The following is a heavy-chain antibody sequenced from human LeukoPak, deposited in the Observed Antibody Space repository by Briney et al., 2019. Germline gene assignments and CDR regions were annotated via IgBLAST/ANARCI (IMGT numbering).Heavy chain of an antibody. CDR1: GYSFTSYW. J-gene: IGHJ6*03. D-gene: IGHD2-2*01. Sequence: GESLKISCKGSGYSFTSYWIGWVRQMPGKGLEWMWIIYPGDSDTTYSPSFQGQVTISADKSISTAYLQWSSLKASDTAMYYCARHKGDCSSPSCYPFYYYYMDVWGKGTTVTVSS. V-gene: IGHV5-51*01. CDR2: IYPGDSDT. CDR3: ARHKGDCSSPSCYPFYYYYMDV.